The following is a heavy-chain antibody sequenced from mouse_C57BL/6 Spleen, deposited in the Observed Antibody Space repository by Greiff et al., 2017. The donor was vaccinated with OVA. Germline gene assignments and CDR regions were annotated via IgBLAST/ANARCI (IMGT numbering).Heavy chain of an antibody. CDR3: ARGAQATPYYDY. J-gene: IGHJ2*01. CDR1: GYTFTSYW. CDR2: IDPSDSYT. V-gene: IGHV1-59*01. Sequence: VQLQQPGAELVRPGTSVKLSCKASGYTFTSYWMHWVKQRPGQGLEWIGVIDPSDSYTNYNQKFKGKATLTVDTSSSTAYMQLSSLTSEDSAVYYCARGAQATPYYDYWGKGTTLTVSS. D-gene: IGHD3-2*02.